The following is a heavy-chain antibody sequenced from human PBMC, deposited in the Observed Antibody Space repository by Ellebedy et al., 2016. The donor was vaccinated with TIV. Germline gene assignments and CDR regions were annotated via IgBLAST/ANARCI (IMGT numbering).Heavy chain of an antibody. V-gene: IGHV3-30-3*01. Sequence: PGGSLRLSCAASGFTFSSYAMHWVRQAPGKGLEWVAVISYDGNNKYYADSVKGRFTISRDNSKNTLYLQMNSLRAEDTAVYYCARVESRLLFYGDYRKLDYWGQGTLVTVSS. D-gene: IGHD4-17*01. CDR1: GFTFSSYA. CDR2: ISYDGNNK. CDR3: ARVESRLLFYGDYRKLDY. J-gene: IGHJ4*02.